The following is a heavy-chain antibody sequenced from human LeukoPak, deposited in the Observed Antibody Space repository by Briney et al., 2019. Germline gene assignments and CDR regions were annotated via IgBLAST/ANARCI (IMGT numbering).Heavy chain of an antibody. CDR1: GGTFSSYA. J-gene: IGHJ1*01. CDR3: ARVCSSGWYEYFQH. V-gene: IGHV1-69*04. D-gene: IGHD6-19*01. Sequence: SVKVSCKASGGTFSSYAISWVRQAPGQGLEWMGRIIPILGIANYAQKFQGRVTITADKSTSTAYMELSSLRSEDTAVYYCARVCSSGWYEYFQHWGQGTLVTVSS. CDR2: IIPILGIA.